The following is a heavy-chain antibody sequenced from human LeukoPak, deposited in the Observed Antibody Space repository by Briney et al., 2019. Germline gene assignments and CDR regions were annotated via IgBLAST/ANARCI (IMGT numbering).Heavy chain of an antibody. CDR1: GFTFSNYG. D-gene: IGHD5-12*01. CDR2: ISYDGSNK. V-gene: IGHV3-33*08. Sequence: PGGSLRLSCAASGFTFSNYGMHWVRQAPGKGLEGVAGISYDGSNKYYADPVKGRFTISRDNAKNSLYLQMNSLRDEDTAVYYCARAPRVYSGYVGAQSDYWGQGTPVTVSS. J-gene: IGHJ4*02. CDR3: ARAPRVYSGYVGAQSDY.